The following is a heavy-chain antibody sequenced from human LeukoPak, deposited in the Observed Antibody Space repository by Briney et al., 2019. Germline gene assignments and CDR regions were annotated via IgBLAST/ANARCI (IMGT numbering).Heavy chain of an antibody. J-gene: IGHJ4*02. Sequence: GESLKISCQGSGSSFTSYWIGWVRPLPGKGLEGMGIIYPGDSDTRYSPSFQGQVTISADKSISTAYLQWSSLKASDTAMYYCARRMAQQLVIDYWGQGTLVTVSS. D-gene: IGHD6-13*01. CDR2: IYPGDSDT. CDR1: GSSFTSYW. V-gene: IGHV5-51*01. CDR3: ARRMAQQLVIDY.